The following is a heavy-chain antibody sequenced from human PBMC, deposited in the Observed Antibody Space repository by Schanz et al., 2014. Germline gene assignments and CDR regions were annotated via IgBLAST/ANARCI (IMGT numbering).Heavy chain of an antibody. D-gene: IGHD2-2*01. V-gene: IGHV1-24*01. J-gene: IGHJ6*02. CDR3: ATETSRTWFYNGMDV. CDR2: FHHEDGGT. CDR1: GYSLNELS. Sequence: QVQLVQSGAEVKKPGASVKVSCKVSGYSLNELSMHWVRQAPGRGLEWMGGFHHEDGGTVYAQKFQGRVIMTEDTSTDTAYVELSRLTSEDTGVYYCATETSRTWFYNGMDVWGQGTSVTVSS.